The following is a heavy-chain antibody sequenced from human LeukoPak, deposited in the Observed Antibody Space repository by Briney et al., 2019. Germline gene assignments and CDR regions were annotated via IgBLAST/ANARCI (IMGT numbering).Heavy chain of an antibody. Sequence: ASVKVSCKASGFTFTSSAMQWVRQARGQRLEWIGWTVVGSGNTNYAQKFQERVTITRDMSTSTAYMELSSLRSEDTAVYYCAAAVAGYYYYYGMDVWGQGTTVTVSS. D-gene: IGHD2-15*01. CDR1: GFTFTSSA. CDR3: AAAVAGYYYYYGMDV. J-gene: IGHJ6*02. V-gene: IGHV1-58*02. CDR2: TVVGSGNT.